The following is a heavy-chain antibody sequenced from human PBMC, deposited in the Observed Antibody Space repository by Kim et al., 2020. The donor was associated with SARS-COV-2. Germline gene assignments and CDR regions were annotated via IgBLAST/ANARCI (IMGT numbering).Heavy chain of an antibody. J-gene: IGHJ1*01. CDR1: GGSINSYY. D-gene: IGHD2-21*01. CDR3: ARGLYYDGHGYYVAPGD. V-gene: IGHV4-59*01. CDR2: MYYSGNT. Sequence: SETLSLTCTVSGGSINSYYWSWIRQPPGKGLEWIGSMYYSGNTNYNPSLKSRVTILLDTSKNQFSLKLTSVTAADTAMYYCARGLYYDGHGYYVAPGDWG.